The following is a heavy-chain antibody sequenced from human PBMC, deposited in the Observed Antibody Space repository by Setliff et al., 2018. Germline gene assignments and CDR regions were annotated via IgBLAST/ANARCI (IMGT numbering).Heavy chain of an antibody. CDR3: ARDAPLYGDFGYYFDY. CDR1: GFTFNNYA. J-gene: IGHJ4*02. CDR2: ISYDGSNK. D-gene: IGHD4-17*01. V-gene: IGHV3-30-3*01. Sequence: SLKISCAASGFTFNNYAMHWVRQAPGKGLGGVAVISYDGSNKYYADSMKGRFTISRDNSKNTLYLQMNSLRPDDTAVYYCARDAPLYGDFGYYFDYWGQGTLVTGSS.